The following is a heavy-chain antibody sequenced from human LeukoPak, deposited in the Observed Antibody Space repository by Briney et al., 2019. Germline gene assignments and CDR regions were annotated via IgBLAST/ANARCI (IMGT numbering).Heavy chain of an antibody. CDR1: GGTFSSYA. CDR3: Y. Sequence: ASVKVSCKASGGTFSSYAISWVRQAPGQGLEWMGWINTNTGNPTYAQGFTGRFVFSLDTSVSTAYYCARDLIYYGSGSSQGYWGQGTLVTVSS. CDR2: INTNTGNP. D-gene: IGHD3-10*01. J-gene: IGHJ4*02. V-gene: IGHV7-4-1*01.